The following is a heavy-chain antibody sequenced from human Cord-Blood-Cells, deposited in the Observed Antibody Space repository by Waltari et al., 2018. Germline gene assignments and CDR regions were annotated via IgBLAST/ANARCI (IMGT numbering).Heavy chain of an antibody. CDR1: GFTFSSYG. D-gene: IGHD6-6*01. CDR3: ARSPGDSSSDAFDI. Sequence: QVQLVESGGGVVQPGRSLRLSCAASGFTFSSYGMHWVRQAPGKGLEWVAVIWYDGSNKYYADSVKGRFTISRDNSKNTLYLQMNSLRAEDTAVYYCARSPGDSSSDAFDIWGQGTMVTVSS. J-gene: IGHJ3*02. CDR2: IWYDGSNK. V-gene: IGHV3-33*01.